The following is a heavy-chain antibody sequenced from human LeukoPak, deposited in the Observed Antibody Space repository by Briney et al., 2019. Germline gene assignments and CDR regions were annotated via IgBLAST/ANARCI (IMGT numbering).Heavy chain of an antibody. CDR2: INHSGST. D-gene: IGHD6-19*01. CDR3: AREHIGYSSGWSDY. J-gene: IGHJ4*02. V-gene: IGHV4-34*01. Sequence: PSGTLSLTCAVYGGSFSGYYWGGIRQPPGKGLEWIGEINHSGSTNYKPSLKSRVTTSVDASKNQFSLKLSSVTAADTAVYYCAREHIGYSSGWSDYWGQGTLVTVSS. CDR1: GGSFSGYY.